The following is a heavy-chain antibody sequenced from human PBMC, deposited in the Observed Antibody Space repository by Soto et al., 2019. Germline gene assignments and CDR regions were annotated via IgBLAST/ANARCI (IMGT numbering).Heavy chain of an antibody. V-gene: IGHV4-31*03. CDR2: IYYIGST. CDR3: AREESTVTSFVDY. Sequence: QVQLQESGPGLVKPSQTLSLTCTVSGGSISSGGYYWSWIRQHPGKGLEWIGYIYYIGSTYYNPSLKSRVTISVDTSKNQFALKLSSVTAADTAVYYCAREESTVTSFVDYWGQGTLVTVSS. J-gene: IGHJ4*02. D-gene: IGHD4-17*01. CDR1: GGSISSGGYY.